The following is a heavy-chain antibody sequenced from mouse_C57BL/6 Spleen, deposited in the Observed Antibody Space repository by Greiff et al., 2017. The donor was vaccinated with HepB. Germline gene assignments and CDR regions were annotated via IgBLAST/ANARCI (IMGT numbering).Heavy chain of an antibody. CDR2: INPSTGGT. CDR1: GYSFTGYY. J-gene: IGHJ4*01. V-gene: IGHV1-42*01. CDR3: ARTTVPYAMDY. D-gene: IGHD1-1*01. Sequence: VKLQESGPELVKPGASVKISCKASGYSFTGYYMNWVKQSPEKSLEWIGEINPSTGGTTYNQKFKAKATLTVDKSSSTAYMQLKSLTSEDSAVYYCARTTVPYAMDYWGQGTSVTVSS.